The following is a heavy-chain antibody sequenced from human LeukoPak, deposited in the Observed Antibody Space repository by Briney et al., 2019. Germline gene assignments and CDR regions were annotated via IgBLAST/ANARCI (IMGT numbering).Heavy chain of an antibody. V-gene: IGHV4-39*01. CDR3: ASRNPVGYYGSGSYLIDY. Sequence: WVRQPPGKGLEWIGSIYYSGSTYYNPSLKSRVTISVDTSKNQFSLKLSSVTAADTAVYYCASRNPVGYYGSGSYLIDYWGQGTLVTVSS. J-gene: IGHJ4*02. CDR2: IYYSGST. D-gene: IGHD3-10*01.